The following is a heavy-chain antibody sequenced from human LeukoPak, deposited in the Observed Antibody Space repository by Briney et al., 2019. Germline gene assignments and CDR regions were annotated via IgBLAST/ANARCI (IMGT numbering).Heavy chain of an antibody. D-gene: IGHD5-24*01. CDR3: ASGQPRDGYNSPADLSLYYFDY. CDR1: GGSISSSGYY. Sequence: SETLSLTCSVSGGSISSSGYYWGWVRQPPGKGLEWIGNIYYSGSTNYNPSLKSRVTMSVDTSKNQFSLKLSSVTAADTAVYYCASGQPRDGYNSPADLSLYYFDYWGRGTLVTVSS. V-gene: IGHV4-61*05. J-gene: IGHJ4*02. CDR2: IYYSGST.